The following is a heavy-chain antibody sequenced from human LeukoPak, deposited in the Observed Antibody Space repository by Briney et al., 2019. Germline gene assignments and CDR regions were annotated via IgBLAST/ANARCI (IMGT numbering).Heavy chain of an antibody. CDR2: ISSSSSYI. V-gene: IGHV3-21*01. CDR1: GFTFSSYS. J-gene: IGHJ4*02. Sequence: PGGSLRLSCAASGFTFSSYSMNWVRQAPGKGLEWVSSISSSSSYIYYVDSVKGRFTISRDNAKNSLYLQMNSLRAEDTAVYYCARDIEEQYTVVGNDYWGQGTLVTVSS. D-gene: IGHD4-23*01. CDR3: ARDIEEQYTVVGNDY.